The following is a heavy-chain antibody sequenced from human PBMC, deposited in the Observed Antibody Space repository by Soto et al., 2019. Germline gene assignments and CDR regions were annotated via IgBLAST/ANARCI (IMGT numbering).Heavy chain of an antibody. CDR1: GFTFGSYW. V-gene: IGHV3-74*01. Sequence: EVQLVQSGGGLVQPGGSLRLSCAGSGFTFGSYWMHWVRQAPGKGLVWVSRIDNDGSNTFYADSVKGRFTISRDNAKNTLYLQMNSLRAEDTAVYYCAREFPHNWFYPWGQGTGVTVSS. CDR3: AREFPHNWFYP. CDR2: IDNDGSNT. J-gene: IGHJ5*02.